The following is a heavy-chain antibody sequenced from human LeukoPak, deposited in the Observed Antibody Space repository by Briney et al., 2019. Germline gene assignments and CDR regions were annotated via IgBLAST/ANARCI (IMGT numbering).Heavy chain of an antibody. D-gene: IGHD3-16*01. V-gene: IGHV3-23*01. Sequence: GGSLRLSCAASGFTLSSLAMHWVRQAPGKGPEWVATIGGPAETFYADSVRGRFTISRDNSRYTLYLQMNRLRAEDSALYYCAKDWTSHNGVYDCLDFWGQGTQVTVSS. CDR1: GFTLSSLA. CDR2: IGGPAET. CDR3: AKDWTSHNGVYDCLDF. J-gene: IGHJ4*02.